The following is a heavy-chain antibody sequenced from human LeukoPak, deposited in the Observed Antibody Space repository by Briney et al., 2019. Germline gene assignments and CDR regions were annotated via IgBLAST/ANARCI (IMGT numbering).Heavy chain of an antibody. CDR2: ISKSGVST. CDR3: ANSGSGTFYNPDFDY. V-gene: IGHV3-23*01. Sequence: PGGSLRLSCAASGFTFSSYAMTWVRQAPGKGLEWVSGISKSGVSTDYADSVKGRFTISRDNSKNTLYLQMNSLRAEDTAVYYCANSGSGTFYNPDFDYWGQGTLVTVSS. D-gene: IGHD3-10*01. CDR1: GFTFSSYA. J-gene: IGHJ4*02.